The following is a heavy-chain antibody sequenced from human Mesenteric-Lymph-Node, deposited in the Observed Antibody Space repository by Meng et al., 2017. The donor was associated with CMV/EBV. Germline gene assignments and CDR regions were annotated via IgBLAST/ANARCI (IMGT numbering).Heavy chain of an antibody. CDR2: IQYSGRT. CDR3: ATSPGYPREFGY. D-gene: IGHD3-10*01. CDR1: GGSGSSDSDC. J-gene: IGHJ4*02. Sequence: NVSGGSGSSDSDCWSWSRQPPVKGLESIGVIQYSGRTSYNPSLMRRVTISVDTSKNQFSRKLSSVTAADTAVYYCATSPGYPREFGYWGQGTLVTVSS. V-gene: IGHV4-61*01.